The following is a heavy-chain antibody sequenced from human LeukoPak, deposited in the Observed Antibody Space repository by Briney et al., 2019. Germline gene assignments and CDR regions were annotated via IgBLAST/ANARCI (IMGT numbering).Heavy chain of an antibody. J-gene: IGHJ4*02. CDR1: GGSISTSSYY. V-gene: IGHV4-39*07. CDR2: IYYSGST. D-gene: IGHD3-22*01. CDR3: ARGGYYPFDY. Sequence: SETLSLTCTVSGGSISTSSYYWGWIRQPPGKGLECIGNIYYSGSTYYNPSLKSRVTISVDTSKNQFSLKLSSVTAADTAVYYCARGGYYPFDYWGQGTLVTVSS.